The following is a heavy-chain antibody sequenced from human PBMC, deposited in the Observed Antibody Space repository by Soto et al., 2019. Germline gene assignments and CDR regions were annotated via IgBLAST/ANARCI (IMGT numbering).Heavy chain of an antibody. CDR3: ARGGGGGLFDP. Sequence: PGGSLRLSCAASGFTFSDYGMHWVRQAPGKGLGWVAVIWYDGINKYYADSVKGRFTISRDNSKKTLFLQMNSLRAEDTAVYYCARGGGGGLFDPWGQGTMVTVSS. V-gene: IGHV3-33*01. CDR2: IWYDGINK. J-gene: IGHJ5*02. D-gene: IGHD2-15*01. CDR1: GFTFSDYG.